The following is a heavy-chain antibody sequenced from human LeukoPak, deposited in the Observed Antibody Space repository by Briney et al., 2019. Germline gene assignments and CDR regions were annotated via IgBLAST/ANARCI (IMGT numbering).Heavy chain of an antibody. CDR2: INGDGSST. CDR1: GFTFSSYW. Sequence: GGSLRLSCAASGFTFSSYWMSWVRQAPGKGLVWVSCINGDGSSTNYADSVKGRFTISRDNAKNTLYLEMNSLRAEDTAVYYCTRDPRNKGFDPWGQGTLVTVSS. D-gene: IGHD1/OR15-1a*01. CDR3: TRDPRNKGFDP. J-gene: IGHJ5*02. V-gene: IGHV3-74*01.